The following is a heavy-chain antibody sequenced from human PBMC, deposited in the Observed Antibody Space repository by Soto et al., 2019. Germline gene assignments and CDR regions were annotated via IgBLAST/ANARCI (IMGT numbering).Heavy chain of an antibody. CDR2: ISSSSSYI. Sequence: PGGSLRLSCAASGFTFSSYSMNWVRQAPGKGLEWVSSISSSSSYIYYADSVKSRFTISRDNAKNSLYLQMNNLRAEDTAVYYCASHLGIVATIEFRYWGQGTLVTVSS. V-gene: IGHV3-21*01. J-gene: IGHJ4*02. D-gene: IGHD5-12*01. CDR1: GFTFSSYS. CDR3: ASHLGIVATIEFRY.